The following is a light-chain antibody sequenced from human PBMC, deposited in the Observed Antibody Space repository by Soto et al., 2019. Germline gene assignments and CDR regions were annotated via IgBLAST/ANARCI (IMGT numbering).Light chain of an antibody. CDR3: HQRQSWPRT. J-gene: IGKJ1*01. CDR1: QYINTR. CDR2: QTS. V-gene: IGKV3-11*01. Sequence: DIVLTQSPATLSSFPGDRVTLYCRASQYINTRLAWYQHRPGQAPRLLIYQTSIRAAGIPARFSASGTGTDFTLTISDVQPEDFAVYYCHQRQSWPRTFGQGTKVDIK.